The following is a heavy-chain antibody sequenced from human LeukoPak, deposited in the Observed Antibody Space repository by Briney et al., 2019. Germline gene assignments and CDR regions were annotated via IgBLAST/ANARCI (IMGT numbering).Heavy chain of an antibody. CDR2: IGTAGDT. Sequence: PGGSLRLSCAASGFTFSSYDMHWVRQATGKGLEWVSAIGTAGDTYYPGSVKGRFTISRENAKNSLYLQMNSLRAEDTAVYYCARGGVTYYYGSGSYPSLIDYWGRGTLVTVSS. J-gene: IGHJ4*02. D-gene: IGHD3-10*01. CDR3: ARGGVTYYYGSGSYPSLIDY. CDR1: GFTFSSYD. V-gene: IGHV3-13*01.